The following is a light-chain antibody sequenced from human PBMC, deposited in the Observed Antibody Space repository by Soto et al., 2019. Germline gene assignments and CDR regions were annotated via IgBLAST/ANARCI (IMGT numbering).Light chain of an antibody. CDR1: QDISSA. J-gene: IGKJ4*01. CDR2: DAS. Sequence: ATQLTQSPSSLSASLGDRVIITCRASQDISSALAWFQQKPGKTPKLLISDASTLESGVPSRFGGSGSGTDFTLTLSGLQPEDFAAYYCQQFNAYPLTFGRGTKVGI. CDR3: QQFNAYPLT. V-gene: IGKV1-13*02.